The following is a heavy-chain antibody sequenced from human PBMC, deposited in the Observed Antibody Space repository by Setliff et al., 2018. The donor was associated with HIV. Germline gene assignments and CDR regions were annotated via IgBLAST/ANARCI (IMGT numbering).Heavy chain of an antibody. CDR2: VNNDETIT. CDR3: ATIWMRGAYFDY. V-gene: IGHV3-74*01. J-gene: IGHJ4*02. Sequence: GGSLRLSCVASGFTFSSYWMHWVRQAPGKGLMWVAHVNNDETITDYADSVKGRFIISRDNAKNTLYLQMNSLTAEDTAVYYCATIWMRGAYFDYWGQGTLVTVPQ. CDR1: GFTFSSYW. D-gene: IGHD3-3*01.